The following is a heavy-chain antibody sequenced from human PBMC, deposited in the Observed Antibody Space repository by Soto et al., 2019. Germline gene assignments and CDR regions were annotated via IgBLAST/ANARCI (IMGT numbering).Heavy chain of an antibody. J-gene: IGHJ4*02. Sequence: EVQVVESGGGLVQPGGSLRLSCAASGFTFSTYSMNWVLQAPGKGLEWVSYISSTGNTIYYPDSVKGRFTISRDTAKKSLYLQMNSLRAEDTAVYYCARSGYFDYWGQGTLVTVSS. CDR3: ARSGYFDY. V-gene: IGHV3-48*01. CDR2: ISSTGNTI. CDR1: GFTFSTYS. D-gene: IGHD2-8*02.